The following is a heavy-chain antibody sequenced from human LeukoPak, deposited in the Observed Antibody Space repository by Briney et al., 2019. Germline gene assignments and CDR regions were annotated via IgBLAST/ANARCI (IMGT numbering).Heavy chain of an antibody. V-gene: IGHV4-30-4*08. Sequence: WIRQPPGKGLEWIGYIYYSGSTYYNPSLKSRVTISVDTSKNQFSLKLSSVTAADTAVYYCARESGIQLWQDDYWGQGTLVTVSS. CDR2: IYYSGST. D-gene: IGHD5-18*01. CDR3: ARESGIQLWQDDY. J-gene: IGHJ4*02.